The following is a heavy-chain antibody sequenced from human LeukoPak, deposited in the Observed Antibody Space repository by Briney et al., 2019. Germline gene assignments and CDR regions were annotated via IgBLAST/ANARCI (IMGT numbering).Heavy chain of an antibody. CDR2: AYYRSKWYI. CDR1: GDSVSGSPAV. CDR3: ARGAVRGGTNFDY. V-gene: IGHV6-1*01. Sequence: SQTLSLTCAISGDSVSGSPAVWNWIRQCPSRGLEWLGRAYYRSKWYIDYAVSVKGRITITPDTSKNQFSLQLNSVTPEDTAVYYCARGAVRGGTNFDYWGQGTLVTVSS. D-gene: IGHD3-10*01. J-gene: IGHJ4*02.